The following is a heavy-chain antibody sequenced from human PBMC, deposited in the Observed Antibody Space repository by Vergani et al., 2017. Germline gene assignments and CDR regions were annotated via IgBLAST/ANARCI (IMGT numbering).Heavy chain of an antibody. V-gene: IGHV1-2*02. D-gene: IGHD1-20*01. CDR2: INPNSGGT. Sequence: QVQLVQSGAEVKKPGASVKVSCKAFGYTFTGYYMHWVRQAPGQGLEWMGWINPNSGGTNYAQKFQGRVTMTRDTSISTAYMELSRLRSDDTAVYYCARGRRITGPSHLYNRFDPWGQGTLVTVSS. CDR3: ARGRRITGPSHLYNRFDP. J-gene: IGHJ5*02. CDR1: GYTFTGYY.